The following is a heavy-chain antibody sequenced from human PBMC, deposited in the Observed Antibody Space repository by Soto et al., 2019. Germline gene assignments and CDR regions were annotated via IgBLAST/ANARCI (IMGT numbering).Heavy chain of an antibody. CDR3: ARHGSGSYFDY. D-gene: IGHD3-10*01. V-gene: IGHV3-74*01. CDR1: GFPFSNYW. CDR2: INSDGRST. J-gene: IGHJ4*02. Sequence: EVQLVESGGGLVQPGGSLRLSCEASGFPFSNYWIHWVRQAPGKGLVWVSRINSDGRSTTYADSVKGRFTISRDNAKDTLYLQMNSLRAEDTAVYYCARHGSGSYFDYWGQGTLVTVYS.